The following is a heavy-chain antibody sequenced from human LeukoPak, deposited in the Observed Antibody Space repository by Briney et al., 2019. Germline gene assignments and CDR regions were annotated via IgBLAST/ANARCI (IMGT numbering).Heavy chain of an antibody. J-gene: IGHJ4*02. Sequence: GGSLRPSCAASGFTSSDHYFDWVRQAPGKGLEWVGRTRNKANSYSTDYAASVKGRFIISRDASKNSLYLQMNTLKTEDTAVYYCARSYYYGGSTYYIDYWGQGTLVTVSS. D-gene: IGHD3-10*01. V-gene: IGHV3-72*01. CDR3: ARSYYYGGSTYYIDY. CDR2: TRNKANSYST. CDR1: GFTSSDHY.